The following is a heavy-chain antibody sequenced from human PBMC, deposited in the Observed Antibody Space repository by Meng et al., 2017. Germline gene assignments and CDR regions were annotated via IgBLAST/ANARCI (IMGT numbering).Heavy chain of an antibody. CDR3: ARASLRGSGGLLPLY. Sequence: ASVKVSCKASGYTFTSYDINWVRQATGQGLEWMGWMNPNSGNTGYAQKFQGRVTITRNTSISTAYMEPSSLRSENTAVYYCARASLRGSGGLLPLYWGQGTLVTVSS. CDR2: MNPNSGNT. J-gene: IGHJ4*03. D-gene: IGHD3-10*01. V-gene: IGHV1-8*03. CDR1: GYTFTSYD.